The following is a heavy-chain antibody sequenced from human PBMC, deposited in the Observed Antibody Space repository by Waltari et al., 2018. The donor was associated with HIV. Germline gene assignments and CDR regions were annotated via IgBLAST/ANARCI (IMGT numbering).Heavy chain of an antibody. CDR3: ARGFPLLDY. D-gene: IGHD3-10*01. Sequence: EVQLVESGGGLVQPGGSLRLSCAASGFTFRRSWMHWIRQDPGKGLVWVSAINIEWTNINDADSVKVRFTISRDNAKNTLFMQMKNLGAEDTAVYYCARGFPLLDYWGQGTLVTVSS. CDR2: INIEWTNI. V-gene: IGHV3-74*01. CDR1: GFTFRRSW. J-gene: IGHJ4*02.